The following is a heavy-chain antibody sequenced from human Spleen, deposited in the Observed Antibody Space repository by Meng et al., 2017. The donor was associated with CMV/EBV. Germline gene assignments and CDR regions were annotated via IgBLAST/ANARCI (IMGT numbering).Heavy chain of an antibody. Sequence: GNYMSWFRQAPGKGLEWVSVIYSGGSTYYADSVKGRFTISRDNSKNTLYLQMNSLRAEDTAVYYCARVVTYYDFWSGYLQLNWFDPWGQGTLVTVSS. J-gene: IGHJ5*02. CDR2: IYSGGST. V-gene: IGHV3-53*01. CDR3: ARVVTYYDFWSGYLQLNWFDP. D-gene: IGHD3-3*01. CDR1: GNY.